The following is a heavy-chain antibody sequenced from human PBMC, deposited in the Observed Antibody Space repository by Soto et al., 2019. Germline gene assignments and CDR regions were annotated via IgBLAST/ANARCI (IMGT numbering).Heavy chain of an antibody. Sequence: GASVKVSCKASEDIFNSYSISWVRQAPGQGLEYMGGILPMFGTANYAQKFQGRVTITADKSTSTAYMELSSLRSEDTAVYYCARVPPTQTQYFTNGVCYRNTYYYGMDVWGQGTTVTVS. CDR1: EDIFNSYS. CDR2: ILPMFGTA. CDR3: ARVPPTQTQYFTNGVCYRNTYYYGMDV. D-gene: IGHD2-8*01. V-gene: IGHV1-69*06. J-gene: IGHJ6*02.